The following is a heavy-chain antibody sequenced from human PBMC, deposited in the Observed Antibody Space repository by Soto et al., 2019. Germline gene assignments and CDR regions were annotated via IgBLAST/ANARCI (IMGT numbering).Heavy chain of an antibody. J-gene: IGHJ6*02. Sequence: QEQLVESGGGVVQPGRSLRLSCAASGFTFSNHGMHWVRQAPGKGLEWVAVIWHDGSKIYYAETVKGRFTISRDNSNNTVYLQMDGLRAEDTAVYYCARDDIVVVVGGKEFYNGLDAWGQGTTVTVSS. CDR1: GFTFSNHG. V-gene: IGHV3-33*01. CDR3: ARDDIVVVVGGKEFYNGLDA. CDR2: IWHDGSKI. D-gene: IGHD2-21*01.